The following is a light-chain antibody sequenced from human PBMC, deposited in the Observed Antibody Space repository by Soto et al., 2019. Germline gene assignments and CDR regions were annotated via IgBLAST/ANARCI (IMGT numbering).Light chain of an antibody. Sequence: QSALTQSASVSGSPGQSITISCTGTSSDVGGYDLVNWYQQHPGNAPKLIIYEVNKRPSGVSDRFSASKSGNTASLTISGLQAEDEADYYCCSYAGSSTLLFGGGTKLTVL. CDR2: EVN. CDR3: CSYAGSSTLL. J-gene: IGLJ2*01. V-gene: IGLV2-23*01. CDR1: SSDVGGYDL.